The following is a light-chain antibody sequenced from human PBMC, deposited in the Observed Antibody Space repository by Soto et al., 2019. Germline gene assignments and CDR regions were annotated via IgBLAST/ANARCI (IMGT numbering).Light chain of an antibody. CDR1: QSVSFSY. CDR3: QQYNSWRSIS. V-gene: IGKV3-15*01. J-gene: IGKJ5*01. CDR2: DTS. Sequence: EIVMTQFPSTLSVSPVERFTLSFIASQSVSFSYLAWYQQTPGQAPRLLIYDTSTRAAGIPARFSGSGSGTDFTLTISSLQSEDFAVYYCQQYNSWRSISFGQGTRLEIK.